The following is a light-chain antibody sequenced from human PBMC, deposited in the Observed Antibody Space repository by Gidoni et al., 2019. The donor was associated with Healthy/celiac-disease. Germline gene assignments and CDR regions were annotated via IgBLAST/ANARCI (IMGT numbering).Light chain of an antibody. CDR2: GAS. V-gene: IGKV3-20*01. CDR1: QSVSSSY. J-gene: IGKJ3*01. CDR3: QQYGSSRGFT. Sequence: IVLTQSPGTLSCYPGERATLSSRASQSVSSSYLAWYQQKPGQAPRLLIYGASSRATGIPDRFSGSGSGTDFTLTFSRLDPEDFAVYYCQQYGSSRGFTFGPXTKVDIK.